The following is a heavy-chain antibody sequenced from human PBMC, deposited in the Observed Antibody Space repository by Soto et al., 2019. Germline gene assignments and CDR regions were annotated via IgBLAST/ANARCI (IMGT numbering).Heavy chain of an antibody. J-gene: IGHJ5*02. CDR1: GFSVSSSH. CDR2: ISPDGSEE. Sequence: GGSLRLSCAASGFSVSSSHMTWVRQAPGKGLEGVANISPDGSEEYYVDSVKGRFTISRDNAKNSVYLQMNSLRGEDTALYYCTRDLNHDTGPWGQGTQVTVSS. V-gene: IGHV3-7*04. D-gene: IGHD2-8*02. CDR3: TRDLNHDTGP.